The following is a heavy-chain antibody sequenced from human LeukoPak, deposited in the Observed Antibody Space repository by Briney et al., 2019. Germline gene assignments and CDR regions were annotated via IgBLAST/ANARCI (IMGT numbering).Heavy chain of an antibody. CDR1: GGTFTSYA. CDR3: ARKLRLGGNWFDP. Sequence: SVKVSCKTSGGTFTSYAITWVRQAPGQGLEWMGKIIPISGTTNYAQKFQGRVTFTADESTSTAYMELSSLRSEDTALYYCARKLRLGGNWFDPWGQGTLVTDSS. J-gene: IGHJ5*02. V-gene: IGHV1-69*13. CDR2: IIPISGTT. D-gene: IGHD1-26*01.